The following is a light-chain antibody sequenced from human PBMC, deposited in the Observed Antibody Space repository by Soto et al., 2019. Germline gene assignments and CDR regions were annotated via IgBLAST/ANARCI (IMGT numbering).Light chain of an antibody. CDR2: DES. Sequence: IQMTQSPSSLSASVGDRVTITCQASQDISKNLNWYQQKPGKAPKVLIYDESSLQTGVPSRFSGSGQAAHSTYTIHSLQPEDVATYYCQQYDNLLPITFGQGTRLEIK. CDR3: QQYDNLLPIT. J-gene: IGKJ5*01. V-gene: IGKV1-33*01. CDR1: QDISKN.